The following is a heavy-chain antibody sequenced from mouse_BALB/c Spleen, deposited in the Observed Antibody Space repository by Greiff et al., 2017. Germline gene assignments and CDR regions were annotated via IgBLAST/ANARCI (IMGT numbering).Heavy chain of an antibody. CDR1: GFNIKDTY. CDR2: IDPANGNT. J-gene: IGHJ3*01. Sequence: EVQLQQSGAELVKPGASVKLSCTASGFNIKDTYMHWVKQRPEQGLEWIGRIDPANGNTKYDPKFQGKATITADTSSNTAYLQLSSLTSEDTAVYYCARYDSYGSSLAWFAYWGQGTLVTVSA. D-gene: IGHD1-1*01. CDR3: ARYDSYGSSLAWFAY. V-gene: IGHV14-3*02.